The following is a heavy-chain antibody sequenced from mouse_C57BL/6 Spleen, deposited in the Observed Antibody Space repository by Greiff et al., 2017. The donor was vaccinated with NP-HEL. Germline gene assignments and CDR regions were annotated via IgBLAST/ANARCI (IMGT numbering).Heavy chain of an antibody. V-gene: IGHV1-82*01. CDR2: IYPGDGDT. Sequence: QVQLQQSGPELVKPGASVKISCKASGYAFSSSWMNWVKQRPGKGLEWIGRIYPGDGDTNYNGKFKGKATLTADQSSSTAYMKLSSLTSEDSAVYFCARSLYYSNEGAMDYWGQGTSVTVSS. J-gene: IGHJ4*01. CDR1: GYAFSSSW. D-gene: IGHD2-5*01. CDR3: ARSLYYSNEGAMDY.